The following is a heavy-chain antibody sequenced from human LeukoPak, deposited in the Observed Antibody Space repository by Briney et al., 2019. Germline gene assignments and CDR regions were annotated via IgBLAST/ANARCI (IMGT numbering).Heavy chain of an antibody. CDR3: ARATSYDILTGYYSDWFDP. D-gene: IGHD3-9*01. J-gene: IGHJ5*02. Sequence: ASVKVSCKASGYTFTGYYMHWVRQAPGQGLEWMGWINPNSGGTNYAQKFQGWVTMTRDTSISTAYTELSRLRSDDTAVYYCARATSYDILTGYYSDWFDPWGEGTLVTVCS. CDR2: INPNSGGT. CDR1: GYTFTGYY. V-gene: IGHV1-2*04.